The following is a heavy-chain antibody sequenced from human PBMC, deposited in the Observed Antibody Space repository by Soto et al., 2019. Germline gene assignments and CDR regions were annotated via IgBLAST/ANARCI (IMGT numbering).Heavy chain of an antibody. CDR1: DASVSSSRHS. CDR2: FSFSGST. CDR3: ASSSFSSYNFVRNLDS. J-gene: IGHJ4*02. D-gene: IGHD1-1*01. V-gene: IGHV4-61*01. Sequence: SETLTITCTDSDASVSSSRHSWSWIRQPPGKGLEWIGNFSFSGSTSYNPSLKGRVTISADTSKNQFSLNLSPVTPADTAVYYCASSSFSSYNFVRNLDSWGQGTLVTVSS.